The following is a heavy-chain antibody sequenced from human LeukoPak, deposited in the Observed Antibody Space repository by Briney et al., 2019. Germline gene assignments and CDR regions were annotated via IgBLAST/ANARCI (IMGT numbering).Heavy chain of an antibody. CDR2: INHSGST. CDR1: GGSFSGYY. Sequence: SETLSLTCAVNGGSFSGYYWSWIRQPPGKGLEWIGEINHSGSTNYNPSLKSRVTISVDTSKNQFSLKLSSVTAADTAVYYCARRSGWLFSGMDVWGKGTTVTISS. V-gene: IGHV4-34*01. CDR3: ARRSGWLFSGMDV. J-gene: IGHJ6*04. D-gene: IGHD6-19*01.